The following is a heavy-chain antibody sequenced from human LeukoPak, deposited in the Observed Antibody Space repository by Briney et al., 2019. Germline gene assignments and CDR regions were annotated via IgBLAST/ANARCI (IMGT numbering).Heavy chain of an antibody. D-gene: IGHD3-3*01. CDR3: ARTYDFGIGPPGDAFDN. CDR2: IYPDGGEK. V-gene: IGHV3-7*01. J-gene: IGHJ3*02. CDR1: GFSFSIYS. Sequence: GGSLRLSCAASGFSFSIYSMSWVRQAPGEGLEWVAYIYPDGGEKNYVGSVKGRFTISRDNAEDSVYLQMNSLRVEDTAVYYCARTYDFGIGPPGDAFDNWGQGTLVTVFS.